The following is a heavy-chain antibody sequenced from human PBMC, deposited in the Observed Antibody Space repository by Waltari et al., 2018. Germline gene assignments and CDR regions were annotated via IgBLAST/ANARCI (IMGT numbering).Heavy chain of an antibody. V-gene: IGHV1-69*11. Sequence: QVQLVQSGAEVKKPGSSVRVSCKASGDTFSSYAISWVRRAPGQGLEWMGGIIPVLGRTSYAQRFEGRVTVTADESTNTAYMDLTSLRSEDTAMYYCARGPIVGATFDYWGQGTLVTVSS. D-gene: IGHD1-26*01. CDR3: ARGPIVGATFDY. J-gene: IGHJ4*02. CDR1: GDTFSSYA. CDR2: IIPVLGRT.